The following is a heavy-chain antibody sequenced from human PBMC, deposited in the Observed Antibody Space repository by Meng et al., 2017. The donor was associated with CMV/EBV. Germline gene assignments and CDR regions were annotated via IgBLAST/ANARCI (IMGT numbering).Heavy chain of an antibody. CDR1: GFPFSSYA. CDR3: TRDRIQSYFDY. J-gene: IGHJ4*02. Sequence: SCAASGFPFSSYAMHWLRQAPGKGLEWVAVISYDGSNKYYADSVKGRFTISRDNSKNTLYLQMNSLRAEDTAVYYCTRDRIQSYFDYWGQGTLVTVSS. V-gene: IGHV3-30-3*01. CDR2: ISYDGSNK. D-gene: IGHD5-18*01.